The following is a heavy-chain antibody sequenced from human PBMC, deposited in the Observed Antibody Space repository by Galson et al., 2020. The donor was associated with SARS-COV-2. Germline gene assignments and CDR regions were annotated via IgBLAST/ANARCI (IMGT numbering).Heavy chain of an antibody. Sequence: SVKVSCKASGGTFSSYTISWVRQAPGQGLEWMGRIIPILGIANYAQKFQGRVTITADKSTSTAYMELSSLRSEDTAVYYCARVASYGDAFDICGQGTMVTVSS. V-gene: IGHV1-69*02. CDR2: IIPILGIA. J-gene: IGHJ3*02. D-gene: IGHD5-18*01. CDR3: ARVASYGDAFDI. CDR1: GGTFSSYT.